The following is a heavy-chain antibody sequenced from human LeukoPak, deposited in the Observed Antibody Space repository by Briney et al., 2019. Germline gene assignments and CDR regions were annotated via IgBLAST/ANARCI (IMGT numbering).Heavy chain of an antibody. CDR3: ARDRGGSYSAIDY. J-gene: IGHJ4*02. Sequence: PGGSLRLSCAASGFTFSSYGMHWVRRAPRKGLEWVSFISSSSSTIYYADSVKGRFTISRDNAKNSLYLQMNSLRAEDTAVYYCARDRGGSYSAIDYWGQGTLVTVSS. CDR2: ISSSSSTI. D-gene: IGHD1-26*01. CDR1: GFTFSSYG. V-gene: IGHV3-48*04.